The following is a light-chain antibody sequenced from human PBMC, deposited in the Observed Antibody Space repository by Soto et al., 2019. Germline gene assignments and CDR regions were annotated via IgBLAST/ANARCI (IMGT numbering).Light chain of an antibody. Sequence: QSALTQPASVSGSPGQSITISCTGTSSDVGGYNYFSWYQQHPGKAPKLMIYDVSNRPSGVSNRFSGSTSGNTASLTISGLQAEDEADYYCSSYTSSSTLSYVFGTGTKVTVL. CDR3: SSYTSSSTLSYV. J-gene: IGLJ1*01. V-gene: IGLV2-14*01. CDR2: DVS. CDR1: SSDVGGYNY.